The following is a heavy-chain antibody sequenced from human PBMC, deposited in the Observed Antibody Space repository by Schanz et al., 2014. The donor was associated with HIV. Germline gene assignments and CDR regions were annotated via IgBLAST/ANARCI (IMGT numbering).Heavy chain of an antibody. CDR1: GYTFTSYG. Sequence: QVQLVQSGAEVKKPGASVKVSCKASGYTFTSYGISWVRQAPGQGLEWMGWISAYNGNTNYAQKLQGRVTMTTDTSTSTAYMELRSLRSDDTAVYYCARDSRTYYDSGTYYTAFDYWGQGTLVTVSS. D-gene: IGHD3-10*01. CDR2: ISAYNGNT. V-gene: IGHV1-18*01. J-gene: IGHJ4*02. CDR3: ARDSRTYYDSGTYYTAFDY.